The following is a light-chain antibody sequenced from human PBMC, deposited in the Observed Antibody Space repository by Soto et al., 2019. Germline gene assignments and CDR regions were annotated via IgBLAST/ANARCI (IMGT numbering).Light chain of an antibody. CDR1: QSVSNN. J-gene: IGKJ4*01. CDR2: GAS. CDR3: HQYNTWSPLA. V-gene: IGKV3-15*01. Sequence: EIVMTQSPATLSVSPGERATLSCRASQSVSNNLAWYQQKPGQAPRLLIFGASTRATGIPARFSGSGSGTEFTLTISSLQSEDSAVYYCHQYNTWSPLAFGGGTKVETK.